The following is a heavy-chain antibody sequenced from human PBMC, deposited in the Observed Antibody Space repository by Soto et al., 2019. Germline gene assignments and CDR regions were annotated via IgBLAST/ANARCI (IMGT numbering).Heavy chain of an antibody. V-gene: IGHV1-69*06. J-gene: IGHJ6*02. CDR2: IIPIFGTA. CDR3: ARDLGLYCSSTSCYYGMDV. D-gene: IGHD2-2*01. Sequence: SVKVSCKASGGTFSSYAISWVRQAPGQGLEWMGGIIPIFGTANYAQKFQGRGRITADRATSTAYMELSSLRSEDTAVYYCARDLGLYCSSTSCYYGMDVWGQGTMVTVSS. CDR1: GGTFSSYA.